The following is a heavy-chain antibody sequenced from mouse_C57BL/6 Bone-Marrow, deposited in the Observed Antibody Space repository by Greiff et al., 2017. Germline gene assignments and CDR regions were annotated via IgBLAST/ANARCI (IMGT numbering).Heavy chain of an antibody. D-gene: IGHD2-5*01. Sequence: QVQLQQPGAELVRPGSSVKLSCKASGYTFTSYWMHWVKQRPIQGLEWIGNIDPSDSETHYNQKFKDKATLTVDKSSSTAYMPLSSLTSDDSAVYYCARSRDYSNPAWFAYWGQGTLVTVSA. CDR1: GYTFTSYW. V-gene: IGHV1-52*01. J-gene: IGHJ3*01. CDR3: ARSRDYSNPAWFAY. CDR2: IDPSDSET.